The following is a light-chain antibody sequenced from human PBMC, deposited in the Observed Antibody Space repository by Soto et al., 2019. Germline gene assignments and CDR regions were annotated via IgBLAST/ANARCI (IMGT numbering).Light chain of an antibody. Sequence: AILITHSPSSFSSSTLYILSITCLATQDIGTYLAWYQQIPGKAPKLLIYDASTLQTGVPSRFSGSGSGTDFTLTISYLQSEDFGTYYCQQFYNYPRTFGQGTKVDIK. V-gene: IGKV1-8*01. J-gene: IGKJ1*01. CDR1: QDIGTY. CDR2: DAS. CDR3: QQFYNYPRT.